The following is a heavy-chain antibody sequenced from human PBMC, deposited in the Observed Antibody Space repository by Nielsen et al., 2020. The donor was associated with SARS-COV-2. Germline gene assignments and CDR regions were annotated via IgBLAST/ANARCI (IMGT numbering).Heavy chain of an antibody. Sequence: GESLKISCATSGITFSSYSMNWVRQAPGKGLEWISYISISSSTIDYADSVKGRFTISRDNAENTLYLQMNSLRADDTAVYYCVRVRDDGYYYDTGPFDYWGQGTLVTVSS. J-gene: IGHJ4*02. D-gene: IGHD3-22*01. V-gene: IGHV3-48*04. CDR1: GITFSSYS. CDR3: VRVRDDGYYYDTGPFDY. CDR2: ISISSSTI.